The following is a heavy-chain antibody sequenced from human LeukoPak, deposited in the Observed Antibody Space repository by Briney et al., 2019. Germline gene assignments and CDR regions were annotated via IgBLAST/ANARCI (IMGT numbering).Heavy chain of an antibody. CDR1: GFTFSSYA. CDR2: ISFDGSNK. J-gene: IGHJ4*02. CDR3: ASGSGSYYPNDFDY. Sequence: GRSLRLSCAASGFTFSSYAMHWVRQAPGKGLEWVAVISFDGSNKYYADSVKGRFTISRDNSKNTLYLQMNSLRAEDTAVYYCASGSGSYYPNDFDYWGQGTLVTVSS. V-gene: IGHV3-30*04. D-gene: IGHD3-10*01.